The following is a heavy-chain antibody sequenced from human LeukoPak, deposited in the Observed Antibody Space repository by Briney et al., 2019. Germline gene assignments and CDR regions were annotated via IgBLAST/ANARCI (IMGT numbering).Heavy chain of an antibody. V-gene: IGHV4-59*01. Sequence: PSETLSLTCTVSGGSIGSYYWSWIRQPPGKGLEWIGYIYYSGSTNYNPSLKSRVTISVDTSKNQFSLKLSSVTAADTAVYYCARGPPNYDFWSGYPYGMDVWGQGTTVTVSS. CDR2: IYYSGST. CDR3: ARGPPNYDFWSGYPYGMDV. D-gene: IGHD3-3*01. CDR1: GGSIGSYY. J-gene: IGHJ6*02.